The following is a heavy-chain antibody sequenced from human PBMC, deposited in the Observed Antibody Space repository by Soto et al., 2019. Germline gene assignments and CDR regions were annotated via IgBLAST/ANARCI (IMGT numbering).Heavy chain of an antibody. V-gene: IGHV4-4*01. J-gene: IGHJ4*02. D-gene: IGHD4-17*01. CDR1: GDSIRSNNW. CDR3: AIAGTKGTMVGSLEY. Sequence: QVQLQESGPGLVKPSGTLSLTCAVSGDSIRSNNWWSWVRKDPGKGLEWIGEMYLSGITNYNTSLKSQVTISEDKSTNQFSLKLNSVTAAETALYCCAIAGTKGTMVGSLEYWGQGSLVIVSS. CDR2: MYLSGIT.